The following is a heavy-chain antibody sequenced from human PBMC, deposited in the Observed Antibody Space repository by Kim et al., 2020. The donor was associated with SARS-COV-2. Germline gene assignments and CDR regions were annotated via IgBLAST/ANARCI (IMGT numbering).Heavy chain of an antibody. Sequence: GGSLRLSCAASGFTFSTAGMHWVRQAQGKGLEWVAIIWYDGSKISYADSVKGRFTISRDNSKNTLYLQMNRLRAEDKAVYFCARDLRKGRYFDYLGQGTLVTVSS. CDR1: GFTFSTAG. J-gene: IGHJ4*02. CDR3: ARDLRKGRYFDY. V-gene: IGHV3-33*01. CDR2: IWYDGSKI.